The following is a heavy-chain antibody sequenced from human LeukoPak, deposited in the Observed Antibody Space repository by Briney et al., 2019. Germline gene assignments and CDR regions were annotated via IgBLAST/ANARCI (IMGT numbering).Heavy chain of an antibody. V-gene: IGHV3-20*04. CDR2: INWNGGST. CDR3: TGDMVAAATYYYYYYMDV. D-gene: IGHD6-13*01. J-gene: IGHJ6*03. Sequence: GGSLRLSCAASGFTFDDYGMSWVRQAPGKGLEWVSGINWNGGSTGYAASVKGRFTISRDNAKNSLYLQMNSLRAEGTALYYCTGDMVAAATYYYYYYMDVWGKGTTVTVSS. CDR1: GFTFDDYG.